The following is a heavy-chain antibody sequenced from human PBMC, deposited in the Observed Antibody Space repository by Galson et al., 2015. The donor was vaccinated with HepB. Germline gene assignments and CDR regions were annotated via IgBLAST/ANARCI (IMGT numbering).Heavy chain of an antibody. D-gene: IGHD3-10*01. CDR2: ISYDESNK. CDR3: ARDHMGSGSYYFGLDY. Sequence: SLRLSCAASGFTFSSYAMHWVRQAPGKGLEWVAVISYDESNKYYADSVKGRFTISRDNSMNTLYLQMNSLRAGDTAVYYCARDHMGSGSYYFGLDYWGQGTLVTVSS. V-gene: IGHV3-30-3*01. J-gene: IGHJ4*02. CDR1: GFTFSSYA.